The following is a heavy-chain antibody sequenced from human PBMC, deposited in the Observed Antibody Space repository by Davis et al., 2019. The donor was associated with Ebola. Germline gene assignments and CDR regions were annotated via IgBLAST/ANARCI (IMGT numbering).Heavy chain of an antibody. CDR3: TAAAGIFDY. Sequence: GGSLRLSCAASGFAFSSYWMSWVRQAPGKGLEWVANIKQDGSEKYYVDSVKGRFTISRDNAKNSLYLQMNSLRAEDTAVYYCTAAAGIFDYWGQGTLVTVSS. CDR1: GFAFSSYW. D-gene: IGHD6-13*01. J-gene: IGHJ4*02. V-gene: IGHV3-7*03. CDR2: IKQDGSEK.